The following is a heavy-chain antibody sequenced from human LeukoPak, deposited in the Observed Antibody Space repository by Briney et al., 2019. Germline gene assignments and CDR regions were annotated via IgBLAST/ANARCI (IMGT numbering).Heavy chain of an antibody. CDR2: IYSGGIT. CDR3: ASRPRDAAALDY. V-gene: IGHV3-53*01. CDR1: GFTVSSNY. J-gene: IGHJ4*02. D-gene: IGHD6-13*01. Sequence: GGSLRLSCAASGFTVSSNYMSWVRQAPEMGLEWVSVIYSGGITYYGDSVKGRFTISRDNSKNTLYLQMNSLRVEDTAMYYCASRPRDAAALDYWGQGTLVTVSS.